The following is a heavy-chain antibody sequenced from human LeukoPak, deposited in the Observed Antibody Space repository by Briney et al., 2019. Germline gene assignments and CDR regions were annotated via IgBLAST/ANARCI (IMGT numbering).Heavy chain of an antibody. D-gene: IGHD5-24*01. CDR1: GGSIRSSSYY. CDR2: IYYSGST. CDR3: ARLPIDGDVDY. Sequence: PSETLSLTCTVSGGSIRSSSYYWGWIRQPPGKGLEWIGSIYYSGSTYYNPSLKSRVTISVDTSKNQFSLKLSSVTAADTAVYYCARLPIDGDVDYWGQGTLVTVSS. J-gene: IGHJ4*02. V-gene: IGHV4-39*01.